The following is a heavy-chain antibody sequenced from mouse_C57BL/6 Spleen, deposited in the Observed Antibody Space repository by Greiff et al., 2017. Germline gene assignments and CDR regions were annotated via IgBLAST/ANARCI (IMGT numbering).Heavy chain of an antibody. D-gene: IGHD1-1*01. J-gene: IGHJ1*03. CDR1: GFSLTSYA. CDR2: IWTGGGT. V-gene: IGHV2-9-1*01. CDR3: ARIPENYYGSSSWYFDV. Sequence: QVQLQQSGPGLVAPSQSLSITCTVSGFSLTSYAISWVRQPPGKGLEWLGVIWTGGGTNYNSAPKSRLSISKDNSKSQVFLKMNSLQTDDTARYYCARIPENYYGSSSWYFDVWGTGTTVTVSS.